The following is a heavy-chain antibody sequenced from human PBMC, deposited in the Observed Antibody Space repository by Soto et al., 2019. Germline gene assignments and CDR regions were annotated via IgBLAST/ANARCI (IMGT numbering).Heavy chain of an antibody. V-gene: IGHV3-48*02. CDR2: ISSSSSNI. D-gene: IGHD2-2*01. CDR3: ARTHCSSTSCYAFGYYYYGMDV. CDR1: GFTFSSYS. J-gene: IGHJ6*02. Sequence: PGGSLRLSCAASGFTFSSYSMNWVRKAPGKGLEWVSYISSSSSNIYYADSVKGRFTISRDNAKNSLYLQMNSLRDEDTAVYYCARTHCSSTSCYAFGYYYYGMDVWGQGTTVTVSS.